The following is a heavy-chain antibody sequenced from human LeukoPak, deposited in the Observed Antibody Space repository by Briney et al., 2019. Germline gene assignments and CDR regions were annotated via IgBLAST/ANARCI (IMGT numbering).Heavy chain of an antibody. J-gene: IGHJ4*02. D-gene: IGHD1-26*01. CDR2: IRYDGSNK. Sequence: GGSLRLSCAASGFTFSSYGMHWVRQAPGKGLEWVAFIRYDGSNKYYADSVKGRFTISRDNSKNTLYLQMNSLRAEDTAVYYCARDSGIVGVRHFDYWGQGTLVTVSS. V-gene: IGHV3-30*02. CDR1: GFTFSSYG. CDR3: ARDSGIVGVRHFDY.